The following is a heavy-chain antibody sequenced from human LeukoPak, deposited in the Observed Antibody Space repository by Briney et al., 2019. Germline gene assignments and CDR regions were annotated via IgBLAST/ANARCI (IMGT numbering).Heavy chain of an antibody. CDR2: MYYSGST. Sequence: SETLSLTCSVSGGSISSYYWSWIRQPPGKGLEWIGYMYYSGSTNYNPSLKSRVTMSVDTSKNQFSLKLRSVTAADTTVYYCARGRGIRYTRRGTFDIWGQGTKVTVSS. CDR1: GGSISSYY. D-gene: IGHD3-16*02. J-gene: IGHJ3*02. CDR3: ARGRGIRYTRRGTFDI. V-gene: IGHV4-59*08.